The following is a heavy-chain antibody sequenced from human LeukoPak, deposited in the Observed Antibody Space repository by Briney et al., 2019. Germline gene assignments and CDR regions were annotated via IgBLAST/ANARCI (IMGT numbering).Heavy chain of an antibody. CDR3: TRARYIGYDKYYIDY. D-gene: IGHD5-12*01. CDR2: INSDGSST. CDR1: GFTFSTYW. Sequence: GGSLRLSCAASGFTFSTYWMHWVRQAPGKGLVWVSRINSDGSSTSYADSVKGRFTISRDNAKNTLYLQMNSLRAEDTAVYYCTRARYIGYDKYYIDYWGQGTLVTVSS. J-gene: IGHJ4*02. V-gene: IGHV3-74*01.